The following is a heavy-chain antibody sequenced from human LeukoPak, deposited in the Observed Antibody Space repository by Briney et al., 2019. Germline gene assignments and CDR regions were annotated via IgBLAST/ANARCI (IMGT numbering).Heavy chain of an antibody. CDR3: ARETRNYYDSSGYYLVDH. J-gene: IGHJ4*02. D-gene: IGHD3-22*01. CDR2: IYYRGST. V-gene: IGHV4-38-2*02. CDR1: GYSISSGYY. Sequence: PSETLSLTCTVSGYSISSGYYWGWIRQPPGKGLEWIGNIYYRGSTYYNPSLKSRVTISADTSKNQFSLKLSSVTAADTAVYYCARETRNYYDSSGYYLVDHWGPGTLVTVSS.